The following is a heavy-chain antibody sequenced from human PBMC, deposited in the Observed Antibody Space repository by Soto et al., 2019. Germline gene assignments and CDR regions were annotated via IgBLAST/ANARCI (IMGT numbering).Heavy chain of an antibody. J-gene: IGHJ4*02. D-gene: IGHD2-15*01. CDR1: GFTFSSYA. Sequence: GGSLRLSCAASGFTFSSYAMSWVRQAPGKGLEWVSAISGSGGSTYYAHSVKGRFTISRDNSKNPLYLQMHSRRAEDTALYYCAKFENSGGTVDYWGQGTLDTVSS. CDR3: AKFENSGGTVDY. CDR2: ISGSGGST. V-gene: IGHV3-23*01.